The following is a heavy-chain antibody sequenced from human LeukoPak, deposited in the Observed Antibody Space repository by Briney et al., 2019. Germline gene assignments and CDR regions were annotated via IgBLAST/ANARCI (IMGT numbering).Heavy chain of an antibody. CDR3: AKEVAPRDYYYGMDV. J-gene: IGHJ6*02. Sequence: GGSLRLSCAASGFTFSSYAMSWVRQAPGKGLEWVSAISGSGGSTYYADSVKGRFTIPRDNSKNTLYLQMNSLRAEDTAVYYCAKEVAPRDYYYGMDVWGQGTTVTVSS. D-gene: IGHD5-12*01. CDR2: ISGSGGST. V-gene: IGHV3-23*01. CDR1: GFTFSSYA.